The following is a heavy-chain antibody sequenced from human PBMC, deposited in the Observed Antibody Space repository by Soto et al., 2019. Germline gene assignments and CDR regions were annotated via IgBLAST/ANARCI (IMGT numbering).Heavy chain of an antibody. Sequence: QVQLVQSGAEVKKPGASVKVSCKASGYTFTNYDIHWVRQATRQGLEWMGWMNPDSGNTGQSKQFQGRVTMTRDTSRSTASMAMSSLRSEDTAVYYCARGRFRRTWFDPWGQGTLVTVSS. CDR2: MNPDSGNT. CDR1: GYTFTNYD. CDR3: ARGRFRRTWFDP. J-gene: IGHJ5*02. V-gene: IGHV1-8*01. D-gene: IGHD3-16*01.